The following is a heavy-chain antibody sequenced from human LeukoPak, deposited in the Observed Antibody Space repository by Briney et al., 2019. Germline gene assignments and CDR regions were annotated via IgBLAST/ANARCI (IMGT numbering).Heavy chain of an antibody. Sequence: SVKVSCKASGGTFSSFTISWVRQAPGQGLEWMGRIIPILGIANYEQKFQGRVTITADKSTSTAYMELSSLRSEDTAVYYCALRTVGTFYYYYYMDVWGKGTTVTVSS. D-gene: IGHD4-23*01. CDR3: ALRTVGTFYYYYYMDV. J-gene: IGHJ6*03. CDR1: GGTFSSFT. V-gene: IGHV1-69*02. CDR2: IIPILGIA.